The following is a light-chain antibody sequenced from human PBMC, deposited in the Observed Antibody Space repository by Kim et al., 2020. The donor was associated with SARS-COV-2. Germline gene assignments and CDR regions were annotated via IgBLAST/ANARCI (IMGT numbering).Light chain of an antibody. CDR3: QQYSLFPLT. V-gene: IGKV1-16*01. CDR2: AAS. J-gene: IGKJ4*01. Sequence: ASVRDRFAFTCRASQAINNHLAWFQQKPGKAPKSLIYAASTFEGGVPSRFSGSGFGTDFTLTISGLQPEDVATYYCQQYSLFPLTFGGGTKVDIK. CDR1: QAINNH.